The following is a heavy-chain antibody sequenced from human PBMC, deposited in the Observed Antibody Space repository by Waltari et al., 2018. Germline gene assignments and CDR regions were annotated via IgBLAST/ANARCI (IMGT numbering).Heavy chain of an antibody. J-gene: IGHJ4*02. Sequence: QVQLLQSGPEVRKPGSSVKVSCTTSGGTFSPYAVGRVRQAPGQGLWWVGAIIPVFGSPHYAQRFQGRVTVTEDESTSTIFMELTNLKSEDTAVYYCVRTGYCSSAACYQWEHLWYFWGQGTQVTVSS. CDR3: VRTGYCSSAACYQWEHLWYF. CDR1: GGTFSPYA. V-gene: IGHV1-69*01. CDR2: IIPVFGSP. D-gene: IGHD2-2*01.